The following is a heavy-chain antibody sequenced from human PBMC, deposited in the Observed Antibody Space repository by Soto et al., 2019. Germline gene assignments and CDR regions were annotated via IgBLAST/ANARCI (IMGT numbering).Heavy chain of an antibody. V-gene: IGHV3-15*07. CDR1: GFTFSNAW. D-gene: IGHD3-22*01. Sequence: EVQLVESGGGLVKPGGSLRLSCAASGFTFSNAWMNWVRQAPGKGLEWVGRIKSKTDGGTTDYAAPVKGRFTISRDDSKNTLYPQMNSLKTEDTAVYYCTTTGIRYYYDSSGYYFGYWGQGTLVTVSS. CDR3: TTTGIRYYYDSSGYYFGY. CDR2: IKSKTDGGTT. J-gene: IGHJ4*02.